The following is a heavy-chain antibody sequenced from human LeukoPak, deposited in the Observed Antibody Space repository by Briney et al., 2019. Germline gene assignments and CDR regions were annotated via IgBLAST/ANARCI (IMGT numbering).Heavy chain of an antibody. CDR2: IKEDGGEK. CDR1: GFTFSSYW. J-gene: IGHJ3*02. D-gene: IGHD3-10*01. V-gene: IGHV3-7*01. CDR3: GSSMVRGGGCALDI. Sequence: PGGSLRLSCAGFGFTFSSYWMTWVRQAPGKGLEWVANIKEDGGEKYYVDSVKARFTIPRDNAKNSLYLKMNSQSAEDRAVYLCGSSMVRGGGCALDIWGQGTRVTVSS.